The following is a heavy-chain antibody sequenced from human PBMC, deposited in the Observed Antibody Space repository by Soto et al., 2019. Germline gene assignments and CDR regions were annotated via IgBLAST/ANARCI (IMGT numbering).Heavy chain of an antibody. D-gene: IGHD5-12*01. CDR1: GGSISSSSYY. V-gene: IGHV4-39*01. CDR3: ARRYSGYGDY. J-gene: IGHJ4*02. Sequence: SETLSLTCTVSGGSISSSSYYWGWIRQPPGKGLEWIGSFYYSGSTYYNPSLKSRLTISVDTSKNQFSLKLSSVTAADTAVYYCARRYSGYGDYWGQGTLVTVSS. CDR2: FYYSGST.